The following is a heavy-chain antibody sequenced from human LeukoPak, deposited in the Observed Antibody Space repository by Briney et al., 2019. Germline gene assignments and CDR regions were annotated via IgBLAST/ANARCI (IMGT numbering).Heavy chain of an antibody. CDR2: SGGDGRT. V-gene: IGHV3-23*01. J-gene: IGHJ4*02. CDR1: GFPFSIYG. Sequence: SGGSLRLSCSASGFPFSIYGMNWVRQAPGKGLEWVSVSGGDGRTYYADSVRGRFTISRDDSKNTLYLQMNSLRAEDTAVYYCAKAQLGGYNYAPLDSWGQGTLVTVSS. CDR3: AKAQLGGYNYAPLDS. D-gene: IGHD5-18*01.